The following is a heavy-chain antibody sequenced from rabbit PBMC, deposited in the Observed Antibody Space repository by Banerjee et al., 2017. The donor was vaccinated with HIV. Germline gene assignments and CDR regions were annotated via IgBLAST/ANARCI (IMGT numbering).Heavy chain of an antibody. CDR3: ARTAGYTDNGYFYFNL. V-gene: IGHV1S45*01. D-gene: IGHD8-1*01. J-gene: IGHJ4*01. CDR2: IDAGKTGNT. CDR1: GFTISSSYF. Sequence: QEQLKETGGGLVQPGGSLTLTCTASGFTISSSYFMCWVRQAPGKGLEWIACIDAGKTGNTYYASWAKGRFTISKTSSTTVTLQMTSLTVADTATYFCARTAGYTDNGYFYFNLWGQGTLVTVS.